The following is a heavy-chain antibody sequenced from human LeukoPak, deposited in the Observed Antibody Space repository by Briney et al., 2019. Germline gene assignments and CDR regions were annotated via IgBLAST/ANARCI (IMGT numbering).Heavy chain of an antibody. J-gene: IGHJ6*03. V-gene: IGHV3-30*02. CDR2: IRYDGSNK. CDR1: GFTFSSYG. CDR3: AKEGALGIAAAGTGIFVNFYYSMEI. D-gene: IGHD6-13*01. Sequence: GGSLRLSCAASGFTFSSYGMHWVRQAPGKGLEWVAFIRYDGSNKYYADSVKGRFTISRDNSKNTLYLQMNSLRAEDTAVYYCAKEGALGIAAAGTGIFVNFYYSMEIWGKGTTVTISS.